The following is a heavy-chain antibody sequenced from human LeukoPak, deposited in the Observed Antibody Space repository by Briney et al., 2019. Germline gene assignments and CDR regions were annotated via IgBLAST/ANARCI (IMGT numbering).Heavy chain of an antibody. V-gene: IGHV1-69*13. D-gene: IGHD1-26*01. J-gene: IGHJ4*02. CDR2: IIPIFGTA. Sequence: ASVKVSCKASGGIFSSYAISWVRQAPGQGLEWMGGIIPIFGTANYAQKFQGRVTITADESTSTAYMELSSLRSDDTAVYYCTRESGSYHGNDYWGQGTLVTVSS. CDR1: GGIFSSYA. CDR3: TRESGSYHGNDY.